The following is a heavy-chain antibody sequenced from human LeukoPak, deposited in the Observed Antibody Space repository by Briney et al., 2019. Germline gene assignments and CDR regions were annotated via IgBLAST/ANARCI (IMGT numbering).Heavy chain of an antibody. D-gene: IGHD7-27*01. CDR1: GGSISSYY. Sequence: PSETLSLTCTVSGGSISSYYWSWIRQPAGKGLEWIGRIYTSGSTNYSPSLKSRVTMSVDTSKNQFSLKLSSVTAADTAVYYCARDRRTGGTYYYYYMDVWGKGTTVTVSS. CDR2: IYTSGST. J-gene: IGHJ6*03. V-gene: IGHV4-4*07. CDR3: ARDRRTGGTYYYYYMDV.